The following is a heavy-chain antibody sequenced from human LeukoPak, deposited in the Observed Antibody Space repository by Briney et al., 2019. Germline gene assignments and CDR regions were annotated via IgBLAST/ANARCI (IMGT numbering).Heavy chain of an antibody. CDR2: IIPIFGTA. V-gene: IGHV1-69*13. CDR3: ASRARGYSYGLFDY. J-gene: IGHJ4*02. D-gene: IGHD5-18*01. Sequence: VKVSCKASGGTFSSYAISWVRQAPGQGLEWMGGIIPIFGTANYAQKFQGRVTITADKSTSTAYMELSSLRSEDTAVYYCASRARGYSYGLFDYWGQGTLVTVSS. CDR1: GGTFSSYA.